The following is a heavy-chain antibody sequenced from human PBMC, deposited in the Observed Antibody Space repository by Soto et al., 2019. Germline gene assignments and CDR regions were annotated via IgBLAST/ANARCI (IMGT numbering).Heavy chain of an antibody. Sequence: GASVKVSCKASGYTFTSYGISWVRQAPGQGLEWMGWISAYNGNTNYAQKLQGRVTMTTDTSTSTAYMELRSLRSDDTAVYYCARDDIVVVVAATGLDYWGQGTLVTVSS. D-gene: IGHD2-15*01. CDR1: GYTFTSYG. CDR2: ISAYNGNT. J-gene: IGHJ4*02. CDR3: ARDDIVVVVAATGLDY. V-gene: IGHV1-18*01.